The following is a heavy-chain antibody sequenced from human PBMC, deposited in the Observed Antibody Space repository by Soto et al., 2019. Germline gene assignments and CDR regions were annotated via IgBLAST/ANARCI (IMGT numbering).Heavy chain of an antibody. J-gene: IGHJ3*02. CDR3: ASRYPSGYDSRDAFDI. Sequence: SETLSLTCTVSGGSISSYYWSWIRQPPGKGLEWIGYIYYSGSTNYNPSLKSRVTISVDTSKNQFSLKLSSVTAADTAVYYCASRYPSGYDSRDAFDIWGQGTMVTVSS. D-gene: IGHD5-12*01. CDR2: IYYSGST. CDR1: GGSISSYY. V-gene: IGHV4-59*01.